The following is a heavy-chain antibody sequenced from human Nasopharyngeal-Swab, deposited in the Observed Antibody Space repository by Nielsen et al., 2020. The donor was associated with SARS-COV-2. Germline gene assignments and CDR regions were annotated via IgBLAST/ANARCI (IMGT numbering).Heavy chain of an antibody. J-gene: IGHJ6*02. CDR2: ISGSGEST. D-gene: IGHD3-22*01. V-gene: IGHV3-23*01. CDR3: ARDQWFSYYDRYAVGYYYYGMDV. CDR1: GFTFSTYD. Sequence: GESLKISCAASGFTFSTYDMSWVRQAPGKGLEWVSGISGSGESTHYADSVKGRFTISRDNSKNSLYLQMNSLRAEDTAVYYCARDQWFSYYDRYAVGYYYYGMDVWGQGTTVTVSS.